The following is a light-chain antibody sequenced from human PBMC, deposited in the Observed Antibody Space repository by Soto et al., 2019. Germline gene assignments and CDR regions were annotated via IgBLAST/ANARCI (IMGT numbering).Light chain of an antibody. Sequence: EIVMTQSPATLSVSPGERATLSCRASQSVSSNLAWYQQKPGQAPRLLIYGASTRATGIPARFSGSGSGTEFTLTISSLQSEDFAVYYCQQYYDWPITLGQGTRMDIK. J-gene: IGKJ5*01. V-gene: IGKV3-15*01. CDR3: QQYYDWPIT. CDR2: GAS. CDR1: QSVSSN.